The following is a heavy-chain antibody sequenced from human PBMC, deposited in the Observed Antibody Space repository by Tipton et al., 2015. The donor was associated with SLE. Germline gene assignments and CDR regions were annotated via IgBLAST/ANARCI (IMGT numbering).Heavy chain of an antibody. CDR3: AREDVGYCNGGSCPYYIDY. V-gene: IGHV4-4*07. Sequence: GLVKPSETLSLTCSVSGGSISGYYWNWIRQPAGKGLEWIGRVYSGGNTDYNPSLKSRVTMSVDTSKNQFSLKVNSVTAADTAMYFCAREDVGYCNGGSCPYYIDYWGQGTLVTVSS. CDR1: GGSISGYY. J-gene: IGHJ4*02. D-gene: IGHD2-15*01. CDR2: VYSGGNT.